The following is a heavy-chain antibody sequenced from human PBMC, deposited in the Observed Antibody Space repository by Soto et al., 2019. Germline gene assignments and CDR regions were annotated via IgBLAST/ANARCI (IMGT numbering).Heavy chain of an antibody. CDR3: ARQRPSGVTQTYFDV. V-gene: IGHV4-59*08. Sequence: SLTCTVSGGSISSYYWSWIRQPPGKGLARIGYIYYSGSTNYNPSLRSRFSMSIDTSTEQFYLKPKSVTAADTALYFCARQRPSGVTQTYFDVWGPGSLVTV. CDR1: GGSISSYY. J-gene: IGHJ4*02. D-gene: IGHD2-21*02. CDR2: IYYSGST.